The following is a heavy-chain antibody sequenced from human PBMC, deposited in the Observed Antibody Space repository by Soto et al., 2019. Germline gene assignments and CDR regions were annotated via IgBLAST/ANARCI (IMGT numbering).Heavy chain of an antibody. CDR1: GFTFSSYS. V-gene: IGHV3-21*01. J-gene: IGHJ4*02. CDR2: ISSSSSYI. D-gene: IGHD6-6*01. Sequence: GGSLRLSCAASGFTFSSYSMNWVRQAPGKGLEWVSSISSSSSYIYYADSVKGRFTISRDNAKNPLYLQMNSLRAEDTAVYYCARGGIAAPFDYWGQGTLVTVSS. CDR3: ARGGIAAPFDY.